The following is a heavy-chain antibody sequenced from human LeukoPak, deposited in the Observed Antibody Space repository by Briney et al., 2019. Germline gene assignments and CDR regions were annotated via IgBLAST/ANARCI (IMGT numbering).Heavy chain of an antibody. J-gene: IGHJ6*03. CDR2: ISSSGSTI. Sequence: GGSLRLSCAASGFTFSSYEMNWVRQAPGKGLEWVSYISSSGSTIYYADSVKGRFTISRDNAKNSLYLQMNSLRSEDTAVYYCARRVTTRRGGYYYYMDVWGKGTTVTISS. CDR3: ARRVTTRRGGYYYYMDV. D-gene: IGHD4-17*01. CDR1: GFTFSSYE. V-gene: IGHV3-48*03.